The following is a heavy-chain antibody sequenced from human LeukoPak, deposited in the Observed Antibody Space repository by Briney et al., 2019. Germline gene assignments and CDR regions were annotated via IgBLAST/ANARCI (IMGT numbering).Heavy chain of an antibody. V-gene: IGHV4-4*07. D-gene: IGHD3-10*01. CDR2: IYTSGST. Sequence: SETLSLTCTVSGGSISSYYWSWIRQPAGKGREWIGRIYTSGSTNYNPSLKSRVTMSVDTSKNQFSLKLSSVTAADTAVYYCAGNYGSGSYYTIDPWGQGTLVTVSS. CDR1: GGSISSYY. J-gene: IGHJ5*02. CDR3: AGNYGSGSYYTIDP.